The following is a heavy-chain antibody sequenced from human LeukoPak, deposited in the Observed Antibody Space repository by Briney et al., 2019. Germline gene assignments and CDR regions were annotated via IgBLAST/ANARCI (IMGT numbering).Heavy chain of an antibody. D-gene: IGHD5-24*01. Sequence: SETLSLTCTVSGGSISSGDYYWSWIRQPPGKGLEWIGYIYYSGSTYYNPSLKSRVTISVDTFKNQFSLKLSSVTAADTAVYYCARVEMATMYFDYWGQGTLVTVSS. V-gene: IGHV4-30-4*01. CDR3: ARVEMATMYFDY. CDR1: GGSISSGDYY. J-gene: IGHJ4*02. CDR2: IYYSGST.